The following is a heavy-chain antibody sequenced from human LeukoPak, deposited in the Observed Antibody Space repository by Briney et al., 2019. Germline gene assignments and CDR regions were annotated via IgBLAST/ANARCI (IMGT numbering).Heavy chain of an antibody. J-gene: IGHJ4*02. CDR2: ISGSSTYT. Sequence: GGSLRLSCAASGFTFSDYYMSWIRQAPGKGLEWVSYISGSSTYTNYADSVKGRFTISRDNAKNSLYLQMNSLRAEDTAVYYCARVLEGHYFDYWGQGTLVTVSS. CDR1: GFTFSDYY. V-gene: IGHV3-11*06. D-gene: IGHD2/OR15-2a*01. CDR3: ARVLEGHYFDY.